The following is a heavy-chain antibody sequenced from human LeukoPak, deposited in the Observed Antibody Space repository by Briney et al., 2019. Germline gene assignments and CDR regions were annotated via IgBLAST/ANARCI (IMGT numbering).Heavy chain of an antibody. CDR1: GYTFTSYD. V-gene: IGHV1-8*03. CDR3: ARETCSSTSCEFDP. CDR2: MNPNSGNT. D-gene: IGHD2-2*01. J-gene: IGHJ5*02. Sequence: ASVKVSCKASGYTFTSYDINRVRQATGQGLEWMGWMNPNSGNTGYAQKFQGRVTITRNTSISTAYMELSSLRSEDTAVYYCARETCSSTSCEFDPWGQGTLVTVSS.